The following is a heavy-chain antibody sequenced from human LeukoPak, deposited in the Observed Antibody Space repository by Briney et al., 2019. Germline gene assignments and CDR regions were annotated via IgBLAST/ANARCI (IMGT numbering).Heavy chain of an antibody. Sequence: NXVXXAXGKGLEWVSSISSSSSYIYYADSVKGRFTISRDNAKNSLYLQMNSLRAEDTAVYYCARALGYCSGGSCYSDYWGQGTLVTVSS. CDR2: ISSSSSYI. CDR3: ARALGYCSGGSCYSDY. J-gene: IGHJ4*02. V-gene: IGHV3-21*01. D-gene: IGHD2-15*01.